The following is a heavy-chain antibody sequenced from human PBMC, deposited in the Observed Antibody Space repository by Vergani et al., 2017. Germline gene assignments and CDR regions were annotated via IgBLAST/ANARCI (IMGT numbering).Heavy chain of an antibody. CDR2: INHSGST. D-gene: IGHD6-6*01. J-gene: IGHJ1*01. Sequence: QVQLQQWGAGLLKPSETLSLTCAVYGGSFSGYYWSWIRQPPGKGLEWIGEINHSGSTNYNPSLKSRVTISVDTSKNQFSLKLSSVTAADTAVYYCARGARPGFTXFQHWGQGTLVTVSS. CDR1: GGSFSGYY. CDR3: ARGARPGFTXFQH. V-gene: IGHV4-34*01.